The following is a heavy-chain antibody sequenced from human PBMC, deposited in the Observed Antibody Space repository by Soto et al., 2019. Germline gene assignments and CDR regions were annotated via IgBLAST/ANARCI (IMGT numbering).Heavy chain of an antibody. D-gene: IGHD5-18*01. V-gene: IGHV1-2*04. CDR1: GYTFTGYY. Sequence: ASVKVSCKASGYTFTGYYMHWVRQAPGQGLEWMGWINPNSGGTNYAQKFQGWVTMTRDTSISTAYMELSSLRSEDTAVYYCARDRGRGYSYGHQFDYWGQGTLVTVSS. CDR2: INPNSGGT. CDR3: ARDRGRGYSYGHQFDY. J-gene: IGHJ4*02.